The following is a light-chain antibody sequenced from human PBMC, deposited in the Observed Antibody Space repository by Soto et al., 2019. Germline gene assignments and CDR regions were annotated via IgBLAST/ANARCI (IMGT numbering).Light chain of an antibody. CDR1: NTDVGGYNY. J-gene: IGLJ2*01. CDR3: CSFAGGYTWV. Sequence: QSVLTQPRSVSGSPGQSVTISCTGTNTDVGGYNYVSWYQQHPGKAPKLMIYDVSKRPSGVPDRFSGSKSAKTASLTIAGLQADDEADYYCCSFAGGYTWVFGGGTKVTVL. V-gene: IGLV2-11*01. CDR2: DVS.